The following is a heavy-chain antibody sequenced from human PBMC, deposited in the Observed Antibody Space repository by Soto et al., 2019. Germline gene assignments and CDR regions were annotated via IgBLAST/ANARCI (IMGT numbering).Heavy chain of an antibody. CDR3: VPEVASVADGFGQ. CDR1: GFSFDDYA. V-gene: IGHV3-9*01. D-gene: IGHD6-19*01. CDR2: ISRYSRDI. J-gene: IGHJ4*02. Sequence: GGSLRLSCAASGFSFDDYAMHWVRQAPGKGLEWVSGISRYSRDIDYVDSLKGRFTISRDNAKNSLYLQMNSLRAEDTAVYYCVPEVASVADGFGQWGQGTLVTVSS.